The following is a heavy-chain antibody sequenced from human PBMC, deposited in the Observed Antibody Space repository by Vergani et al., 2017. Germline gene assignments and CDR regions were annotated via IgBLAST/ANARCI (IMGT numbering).Heavy chain of an antibody. CDR2: VNFVTGAA. CDR3: ARSLGYCTSGSCRPYYFDL. Sequence: QVQLVQSGAAVKKPGASAKVSCTASGYIFKNYYMHWLRQAPGQGFQWMGVVNFVTGAATSPQKFEGRITMTRDTSTATFYMDLSSLKYEDTAIYYCARSLGYCTSGSCRPYYFDLWGQGTLVTVSS. CDR1: GYIFKNYY. J-gene: IGHJ4*02. D-gene: IGHD2-15*01. V-gene: IGHV1-46*02.